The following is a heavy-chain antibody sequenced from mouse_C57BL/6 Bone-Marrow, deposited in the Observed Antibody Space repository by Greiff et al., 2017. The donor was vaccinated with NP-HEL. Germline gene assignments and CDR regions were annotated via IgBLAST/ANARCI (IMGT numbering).Heavy chain of an antibody. CDR1: GYAFSSSW. J-gene: IGHJ4*01. CDR3: ASRKDYYAMDY. CDR2: IYPGDGDT. Sequence: QVQLQQSGPELVKPGASVKISCKASGYAFSSSWMNWVKQRPGKGLEWIGRIYPGDGDTNYNGKFKGKATLTADKSSSTAYMQLSSLTSEDSAVYCCASRKDYYAMDYWGQGTSVTVSS. V-gene: IGHV1-82*01.